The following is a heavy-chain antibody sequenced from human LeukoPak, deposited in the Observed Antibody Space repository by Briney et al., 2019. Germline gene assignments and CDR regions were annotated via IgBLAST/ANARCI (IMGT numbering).Heavy chain of an antibody. J-gene: IGHJ3*02. CDR3: ARDHIAVAGSYAFDI. CDR2: ISSSSSNI. V-gene: IGHV3-21*01. CDR1: GFTFSSYS. D-gene: IGHD6-19*01. Sequence: GGSLRLSCAASGFTFSSYSMNWVRQAPGKGLEWVSSISSSSSNIYYADSVKGRFTISRDNAKNSLYLQMNSLRVEDTAVYYCARDHIAVAGSYAFDIWGQGIMVTVSS.